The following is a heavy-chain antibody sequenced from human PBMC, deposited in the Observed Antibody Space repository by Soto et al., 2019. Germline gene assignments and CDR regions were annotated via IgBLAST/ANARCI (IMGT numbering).Heavy chain of an antibody. Sequence: SETLSLTCTIPDGSVNIGTYNWSWIRQPPGKGLEWIGFIHYSGSTNYNPSLKSRVTMSVDTSKNQFSLKLTSVNAADTAVYYCTRGGDAYKNGHWGQGTLVTVSS. CDR2: IHYSGST. CDR3: TRGGDAYKNGH. CDR1: DGSVNIGTYN. D-gene: IGHD2-21*01. J-gene: IGHJ4*02. V-gene: IGHV4-61*01.